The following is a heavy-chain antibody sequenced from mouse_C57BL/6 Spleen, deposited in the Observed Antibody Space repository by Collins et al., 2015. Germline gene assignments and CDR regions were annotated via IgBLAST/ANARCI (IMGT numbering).Heavy chain of an antibody. J-gene: IGHJ2*01. CDR2: IYPRDGST. CDR1: GYTFTDHT. CDR3: ARGFDYYGSSYYFYY. V-gene: IGHV1-78*01. D-gene: IGHD1-1*01. Sequence: QVQLQQSDAELVKPGASVKISCKVSGYTFTDHTIHWMKQRPEQGLEWIGYIYPRDGSTKYNEKFKGKATLTADKSSSTAYMQLNSLTSEDSAVYFCARGFDYYGSSYYFYYWGQGTTLTVSS.